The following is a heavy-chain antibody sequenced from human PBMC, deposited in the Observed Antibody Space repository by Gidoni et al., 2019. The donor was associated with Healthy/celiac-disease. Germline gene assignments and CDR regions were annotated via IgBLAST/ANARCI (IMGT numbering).Heavy chain of an antibody. Sequence: QVQLQQWGAGLLKPSETLSLTCAVSGGSFSGYYWRWIRQPPGKGLEWIGEINHSGSTNYNPSLKSRVTISVDTSKNQFALKLSSVTAADTAVYYCARGLRLRPSRDYYDSSGYYWGAFDIWGQGTMVTVSS. CDR2: INHSGST. V-gene: IGHV4-34*01. CDR3: ARGLRLRPSRDYYDSSGYYWGAFDI. J-gene: IGHJ3*02. CDR1: GGSFSGYY. D-gene: IGHD3-22*01.